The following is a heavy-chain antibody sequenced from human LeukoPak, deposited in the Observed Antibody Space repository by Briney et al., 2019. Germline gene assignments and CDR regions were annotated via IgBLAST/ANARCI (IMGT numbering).Heavy chain of an antibody. D-gene: IGHD3-10*01. J-gene: IGHJ4*02. CDR1: GYSFTTYW. CDR2: IYPGDSDT. Sequence: GESLKISCKTSGYSFTTYWIGWVRQMPGKGLEWMGIIYPGDSDTRYSPSFQGQVTISADKSISTAYLQWSSLKASDTAMYYCARVGAGSGSYSVGFDYWGQGTLVTVSS. V-gene: IGHV5-51*01. CDR3: ARVGAGSGSYSVGFDY.